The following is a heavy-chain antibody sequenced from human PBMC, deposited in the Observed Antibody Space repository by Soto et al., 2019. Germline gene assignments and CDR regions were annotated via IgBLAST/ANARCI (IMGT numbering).Heavy chain of an antibody. J-gene: IGHJ3*02. CDR2: ISGSGGST. CDR1: GFTFSSYA. D-gene: IGHD3-22*01. Sequence: GGSLRLSCAASGFTFSSYAMSWVRQAPGKGLEWVSAISGSGGSTYYADSVKGRFTISRYNSKNTLYLQMNSLRAEDTAVYYCAKPITMIVVVNDAFHIWGQGTMVTVSS. CDR3: AKPITMIVVVNDAFHI. V-gene: IGHV3-23*01.